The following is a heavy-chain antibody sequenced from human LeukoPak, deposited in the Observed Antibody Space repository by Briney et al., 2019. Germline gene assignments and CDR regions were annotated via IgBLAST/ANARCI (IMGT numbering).Heavy chain of an antibody. CDR1: GFTFSRYA. CDR2: IQYDGSSK. J-gene: IGHJ4*02. CDR3: VKDGNCSSSSCYLHFFDY. Sequence: GGSLRLSCAASGFTFSRYAMHWVRQAPGKGLEWVAFIQYDGSSKYYADPVKGRFTISRDNSKNTLYLQVSSLRAEDTAVYYCVKDGNCSSSSCYLHFFDYWGQGTLVTVSS. V-gene: IGHV3-30*02. D-gene: IGHD2-2*03.